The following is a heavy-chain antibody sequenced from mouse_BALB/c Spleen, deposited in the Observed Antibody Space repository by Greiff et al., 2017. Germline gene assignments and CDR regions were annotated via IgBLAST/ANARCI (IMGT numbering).Heavy chain of an antibody. CDR2: IYPGNSDT. V-gene: IGHV1-5*01. CDR3: TQKSHYYGYVDN. D-gene: IGHD1-2*01. Sequence: VQLQQSGTVLARPGASVKMSCKASGYSFTSYWMHWVKQRPGQGLEWIGAIYPGNSDTSYNQKFKGKAKLTAVTSASTAYMELSSLTNEDSAVYYCTQKSHYYGYVDNWGEGTTLTVSS. CDR1: GYSFTSYW. J-gene: IGHJ2*01.